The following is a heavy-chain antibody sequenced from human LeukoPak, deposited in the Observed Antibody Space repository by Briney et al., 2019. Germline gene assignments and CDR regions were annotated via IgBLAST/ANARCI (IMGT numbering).Heavy chain of an antibody. D-gene: IGHD3-10*01. V-gene: IGHV3-30*03. CDR1: GFTFSSYG. CDR2: VSYDGSNK. CDR3: ARDPRYGSGPMGY. J-gene: IGHJ4*02. Sequence: GRSLRLSCAASGFTFSSYGMHWVRQAPGKGLEWVAVVSYDGSNKNYEDSVKGRFTISRDNSKNTLYLQMNSLRAEDTAVYYCARDPRYGSGPMGYWGQGTLVTVSS.